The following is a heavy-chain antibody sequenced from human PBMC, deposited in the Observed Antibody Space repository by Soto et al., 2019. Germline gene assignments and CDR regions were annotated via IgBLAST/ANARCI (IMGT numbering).Heavy chain of an antibody. V-gene: IGHV4-31*03. CDR2: IYYSGST. CDR1: GGSISSGGYY. CDR3: VRSRSGYSNDAFDI. Sequence: QVQLQESGPGLVKPSQTLSLTCTVSGGSISSGGYYWSWIRQHPGKGLEWIGYIYYSGSTYYNPSLKSRVFISIDTSKNQFSLKLSSVTAADTAVYYCVRSRSGYSNDAFDIWGQGTMVTVSS. D-gene: IGHD3-22*01. J-gene: IGHJ3*02.